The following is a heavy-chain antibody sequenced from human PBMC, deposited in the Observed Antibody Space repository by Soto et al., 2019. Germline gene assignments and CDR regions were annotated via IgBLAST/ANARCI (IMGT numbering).Heavy chain of an antibody. Sequence: ASVKVSCKVSGYTLTELSMHWVRQAPGKGLEWMGGFDPEDGETIYAQKFQGRVTMTEDTSTDTAYMELSSLRSEDPAVYYCATYIAAADSFDNGVPGTLLTVST. CDR1: GYTLTELS. V-gene: IGHV1-24*01. J-gene: IGHJ4*01. D-gene: IGHD6-13*01. CDR3: ATYIAAADSFDN. CDR2: FDPEDGET.